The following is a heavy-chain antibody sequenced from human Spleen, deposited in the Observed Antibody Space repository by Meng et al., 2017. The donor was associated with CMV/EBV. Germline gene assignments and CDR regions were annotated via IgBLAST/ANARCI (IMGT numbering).Heavy chain of an antibody. V-gene: IGHV3-30*19. Sequence: GESLKISCAASGFTFSSYGMHWVRQAPGKGLEWVAIISYDGSNKYYRDSVKGRFTISRDNSKNTLFLQMDSLRAEDTAVYYCAREGNGFTSPNSYFDYWGQGTLVTVSS. J-gene: IGHJ4*02. D-gene: IGHD2-2*01. CDR3: AREGNGFTSPNSYFDY. CDR1: GFTFSSYG. CDR2: ISYDGSNK.